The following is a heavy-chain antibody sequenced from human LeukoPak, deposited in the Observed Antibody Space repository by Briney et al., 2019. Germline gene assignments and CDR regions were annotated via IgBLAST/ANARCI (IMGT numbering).Heavy chain of an antibody. CDR1: GFIFRSYW. Sequence: GGSQRLSCAASGFIFRSYWMSWVRQAPGKGLEWVANIKQDGSEKYYVDSVKGRFTISRDNAKNSLYLQMNSLRAEDTAVYYCTSLSGVVPAASYYYMDVWGKGTTVTVSS. CDR2: IKQDGSEK. J-gene: IGHJ6*03. V-gene: IGHV3-7*01. D-gene: IGHD2-2*01. CDR3: TSLSGVVPAASYYYMDV.